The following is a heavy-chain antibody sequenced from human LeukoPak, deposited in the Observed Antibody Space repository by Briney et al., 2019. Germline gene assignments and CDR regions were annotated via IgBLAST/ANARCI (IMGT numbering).Heavy chain of an antibody. D-gene: IGHD2-15*01. J-gene: IGHJ4*02. CDR1: GFTFSSYG. CDR2: ISGSGDRT. V-gene: IGHV3-23*01. CDR3: AKEGYCSGGSCYRTFDY. Sequence: PGGSLRLSCAASGFTFSSYGMHWVRQAPGKGLEWVSTISGSGDRTDYADSVKGRFTISRDNSKNTMYLQMTSLRAEDTAVYYCAKEGYCSGGSCYRTFDYWGQGTLVTVSS.